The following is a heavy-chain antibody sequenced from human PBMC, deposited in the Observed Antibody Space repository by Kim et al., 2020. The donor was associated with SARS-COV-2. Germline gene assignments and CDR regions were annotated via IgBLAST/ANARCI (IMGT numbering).Heavy chain of an antibody. CDR1: GFTFSSYG. J-gene: IGHJ6*02. CDR3: AKHGYKAWDSSGYYYPASHYYYYGMDV. Sequence: GGSLRLSCAASGFTFSSYGMHWVRQAPGKGLEWVAVISYDGSNKYYADSVKGRFTISRDNSKNTLYLQMNSLRAEDTAVYYCAKHGYKAWDSSGYYYPASHYYYYGMDVWGQGTTVTVSS. D-gene: IGHD3-22*01. CDR2: ISYDGSNK. V-gene: IGHV3-30*18.